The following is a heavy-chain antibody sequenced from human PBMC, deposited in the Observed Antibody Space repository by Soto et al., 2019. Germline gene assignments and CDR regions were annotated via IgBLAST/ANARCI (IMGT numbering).Heavy chain of an antibody. Sequence: SETLSLTCTVSGGSISSYYWSWIRQPPGKGLEWIGYIYYSGSTNYNPSLKSRVTISVDTSKNQFSLKLSSVTAADTAVYYCARGDYDSYFDYWGQGTLVTVSS. CDR1: GGSISSYY. V-gene: IGHV4-59*01. CDR2: IYYSGST. CDR3: ARGDYDSYFDY. J-gene: IGHJ4*02. D-gene: IGHD3-22*01.